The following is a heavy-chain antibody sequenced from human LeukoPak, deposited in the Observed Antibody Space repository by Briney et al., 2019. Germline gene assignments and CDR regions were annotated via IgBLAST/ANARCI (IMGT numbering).Heavy chain of an antibody. CDR1: GGSISSSNW. J-gene: IGHJ6*02. D-gene: IGHD6-19*01. CDR3: ARAPAVAGFYYYYGMDV. V-gene: IGHV4-4*02. CDR2: IYHSGST. Sequence: SETLSLTCAASGGSISSSNWWSWVRQPPGKGLEWIGEIYHSGSTNYNPSLKSRVTIPVDKSKNQFSLKLSSVTAADTAVYYCARAPAVAGFYYYYGMDVWGQGTTVTVSS.